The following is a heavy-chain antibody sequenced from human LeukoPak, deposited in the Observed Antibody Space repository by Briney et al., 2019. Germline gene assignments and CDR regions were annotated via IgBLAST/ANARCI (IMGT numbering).Heavy chain of an antibody. Sequence: ASVKVSCKASGYTFTSYDINWVRQATGQGLEWMGWMNPNSGNTGYAQKFQGRVTMTRNTSISTAYMELSSLRSEDTAVYYCARAGLGSVHPSSGWTTKLYYYYYYYYMDVWGKGTTVTVSS. J-gene: IGHJ6*03. V-gene: IGHV1-8*01. D-gene: IGHD6-19*01. CDR3: ARAGLGSVHPSSGWTTKLYYYYYYYYMDV. CDR1: GYTFTSYD. CDR2: MNPNSGNT.